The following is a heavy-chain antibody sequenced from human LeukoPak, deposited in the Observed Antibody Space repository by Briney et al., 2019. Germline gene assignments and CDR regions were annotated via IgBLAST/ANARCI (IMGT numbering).Heavy chain of an antibody. D-gene: IGHD4-17*01. J-gene: IGHJ6*02. CDR3: ARDVRDYGDYVGYGMDV. CDR2: IKQDGSEK. CDR1: GFTFSSYW. V-gene: IGHV3-7*01. Sequence: GGSLRLSCAASGFTFSSYWMSWVRQAPGKGLEWVAHIKQDGSEKYYVDSVKGRFTISRDNAKNSLYLQTNSLRAEDTAVYYCARDVRDYGDYVGYGMDVWGQGTTVTVSS.